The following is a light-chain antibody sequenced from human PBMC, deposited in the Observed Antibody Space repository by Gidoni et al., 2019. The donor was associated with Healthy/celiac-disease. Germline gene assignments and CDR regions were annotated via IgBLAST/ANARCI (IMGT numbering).Light chain of an antibody. CDR2: GAC. Sequence: EIVLTQSPGTLSLSPGDRATLSCRASQSVSSSYLAWYQQKPGQAPRLLINGACSRATGIPDRFSGSGSGTDFTLTISRLEPEDFAVYYCQQYGSSPPLTFGGGTKVEIK. J-gene: IGKJ4*01. CDR1: QSVSSSY. CDR3: QQYGSSPPLT. V-gene: IGKV3-20*01.